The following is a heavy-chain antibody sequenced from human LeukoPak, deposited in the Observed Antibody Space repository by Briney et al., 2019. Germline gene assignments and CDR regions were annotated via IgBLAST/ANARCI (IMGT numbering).Heavy chain of an antibody. J-gene: IGHJ3*02. CDR3: ARDHGDDAFDI. CDR1: GYTFTNYY. V-gene: IGHV1-2*02. Sequence: ASVNVSCKASGYTFTNYYIHWVRQAPGQGLEWMGWINSNRGGTNYAQKFQGRVTMTRDTSISTAYMELRSVRSDDTAVYYCARDHGDDAFDIWGPGTMGTVSS. D-gene: IGHD3-3*01. CDR2: INSNRGGT.